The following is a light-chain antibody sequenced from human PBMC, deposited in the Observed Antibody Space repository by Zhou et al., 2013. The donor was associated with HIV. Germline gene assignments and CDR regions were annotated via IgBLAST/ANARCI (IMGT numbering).Light chain of an antibody. J-gene: IGKJ2*03. CDR3: QQYGSSPLYS. CDR1: QSVSSSY. V-gene: IGKV3-20*01. CDR2: GAS. Sequence: EIVLTQSPGTLSLSPGERATLSCRASQSVSSSYLAWYQQKPGQAPRLLFYGASSRATGIPDRFSGSGSGTDFTLTISRLEPEDFAVYYCQQYGSSPLYSFGQGTKLRSN.